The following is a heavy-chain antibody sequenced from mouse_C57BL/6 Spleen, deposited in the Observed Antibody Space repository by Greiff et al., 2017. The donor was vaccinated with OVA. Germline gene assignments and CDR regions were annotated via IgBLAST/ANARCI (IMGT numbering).Heavy chain of an antibody. CDR3: ARSWEGDWYFDV. CDR1: GYTFTSYW. D-gene: IGHD4-1*01. CDR2: IHPNSGST. V-gene: IGHV1-64*01. Sequence: QVQLQQPGAELVKPGASVKLSCKASGYTFTSYWMHWVKQRPGQGLEWIGMIHPNSGSTNYNEKFKSKATLTVDKSSSTAYMQLSSLTSEDSAVYYCARSWEGDWYFDVWGTGTTVTVSS. J-gene: IGHJ1*03.